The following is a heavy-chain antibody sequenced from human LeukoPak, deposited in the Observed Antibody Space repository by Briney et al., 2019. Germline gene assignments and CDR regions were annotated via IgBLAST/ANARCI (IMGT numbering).Heavy chain of an antibody. Sequence: GGSLRLSCAASGFTFSSYAMSWVRPAPGKGLECVSAISGSGGSTYYADSVKGRFTISRDNSKNALCLQMNSLRAEDTGVYYCAKDRGIVVGPSYFDYWGQGTLVTVSS. J-gene: IGHJ4*02. V-gene: IGHV3-23*01. CDR2: ISGSGGST. D-gene: IGHD2-2*01. CDR3: AKDRGIVVGPSYFDY. CDR1: GFTFSSYA.